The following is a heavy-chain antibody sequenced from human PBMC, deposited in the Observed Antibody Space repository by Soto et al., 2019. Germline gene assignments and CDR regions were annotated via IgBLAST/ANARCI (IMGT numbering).Heavy chain of an antibody. CDR3: ASRKSSPYFDY. J-gene: IGHJ4*02. D-gene: IGHD3-10*01. CDR2: IYYSGST. V-gene: IGHV4-30-4*01. Sequence: SETLYLTCTVSGGSISSGDYYWSWIRQPPGKGLEWIGNIYYSGSTYYNPSLKSRVTISIDTSKNQFSLKLSSVTAADTAVYYCASRKSSPYFDYWGQGTLVTVS. CDR1: GGSISSGDYY.